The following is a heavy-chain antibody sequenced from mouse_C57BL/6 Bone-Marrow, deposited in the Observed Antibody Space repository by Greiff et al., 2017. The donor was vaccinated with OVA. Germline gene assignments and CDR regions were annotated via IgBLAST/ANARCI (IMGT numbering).Heavy chain of an antibody. J-gene: IGHJ4*01. V-gene: IGHV14-4*01. CDR1: GFNIKDDY. D-gene: IGHD1-1*01. CDR2: IDPENGDT. Sequence: VQLQQSGAELVRPGASVKLSCTASGFNIKDDYMHWVKQRPEQGLEWIGWIDPENGDTEYASKFQGKATITADTSSNTAYLQLSSLTSEDTAVYYCARDYYGSGAMDYWGQGTSVTVSS. CDR3: ARDYYGSGAMDY.